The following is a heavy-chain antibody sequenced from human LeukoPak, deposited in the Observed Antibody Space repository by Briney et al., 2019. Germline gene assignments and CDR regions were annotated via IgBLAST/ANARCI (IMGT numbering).Heavy chain of an antibody. V-gene: IGHV3-74*03. J-gene: IGHJ4*02. D-gene: IGHD3-10*01. CDR1: GFTFSNYW. CDR2: INRDGSTT. Sequence: PGGSLRLSCAASGFTFSNYWVHWVRQAPGKGLVWVSRINRDGSTTKYADSVKGRFTVSRDNAKNTLNLLMNSLRAEDTAVYYCARDKKSGESSEIDYWGQGTLVTVSS. CDR3: ARDKKSGESSEIDY.